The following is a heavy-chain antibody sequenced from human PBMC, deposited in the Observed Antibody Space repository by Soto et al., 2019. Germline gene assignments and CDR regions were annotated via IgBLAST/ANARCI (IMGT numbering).Heavy chain of an antibody. CDR1: GGTFSSYA. D-gene: IGHD4-4*01. Sequence: SVKVSCKASGGTFSSYAISWVRQAPGQGLEWMGGIIPIFGTANYAQKFQGRVTITADESTSTAYMELSSLRSEDTAVYYCAIRRAASVRKMSYYYGMDVWGQGTTVTVSS. V-gene: IGHV1-69*13. J-gene: IGHJ6*02. CDR2: IIPIFGTA. CDR3: AIRRAASVRKMSYYYGMDV.